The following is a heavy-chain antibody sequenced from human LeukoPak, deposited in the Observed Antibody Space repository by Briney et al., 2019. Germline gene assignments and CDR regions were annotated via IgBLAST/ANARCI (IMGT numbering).Heavy chain of an antibody. CDR3: ARDAPERRNAFDI. D-gene: IGHD1-1*01. CDR2: IYSGGST. J-gene: IGHJ3*02. V-gene: IGHV3-53*01. Sequence: PGGSLRLSCAASGFTVSSNYMSWVRQAPGKRLEWVSVIYSGGSTYYADSVKGRFTISRDNSKNTLYLQMNSLRAEDTAVYYCARDAPERRNAFDIWGQGTMVTVSS. CDR1: GFTVSSNY.